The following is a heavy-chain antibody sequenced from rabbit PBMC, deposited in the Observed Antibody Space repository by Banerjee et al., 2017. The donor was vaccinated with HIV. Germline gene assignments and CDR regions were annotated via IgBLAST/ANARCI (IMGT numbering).Heavy chain of an antibody. J-gene: IGHJ4*01. CDR3: ARDFDL. V-gene: IGHV1S40*01. CDR2: IYNGDGST. CDR1: GFDFSSYYC. Sequence: QSLEESGGDLVKPGASLTLTCTASGFDFSSYYCMCWVRQAPGKGLEWIACIYNGDGSTYYASWVNGRFSISKTSSTTVTLQMTSLTAADTATYFCARDFDLWGPGTLVTVS.